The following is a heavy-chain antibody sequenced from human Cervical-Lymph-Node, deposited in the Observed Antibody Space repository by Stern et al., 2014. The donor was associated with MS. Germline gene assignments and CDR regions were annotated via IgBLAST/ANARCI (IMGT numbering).Heavy chain of an antibody. CDR1: GYSFTTYW. CDR3: ARRGPAAEIDF. V-gene: IGHV5-51*01. Sequence: VQLVQSGPEVKKPGESLKISCKASGYSFTTYWIGWVRPMSGKGLEWLGIIYPRDSDARLSPSFQGQVTISVDKSITTAYLQWSSLKASDSAMYYCARRGPAAEIDFWGQGTLVTVSS. CDR2: IYPRDSDA. D-gene: IGHD6-13*01. J-gene: IGHJ4*02.